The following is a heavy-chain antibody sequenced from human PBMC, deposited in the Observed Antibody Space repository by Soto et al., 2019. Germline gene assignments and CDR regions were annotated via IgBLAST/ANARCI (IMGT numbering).Heavy chain of an antibody. CDR2: ISGSGGST. D-gene: IGHD5-18*01. V-gene: IGHV3-23*01. CDR1: GFTFSSYA. J-gene: IGHJ6*02. CDR3: AKVRRGYSYGYLSYYYGMDV. Sequence: LRLSCAASGFTFSSYAMSWVRQAPGKGLEWVSAISGSGGSTYYADSVKGRFTISRDNSKNTLYLQMNSLRAEDTAVYYCAKVRRGYSYGYLSYYYGMDVWGQGTTVTVS.